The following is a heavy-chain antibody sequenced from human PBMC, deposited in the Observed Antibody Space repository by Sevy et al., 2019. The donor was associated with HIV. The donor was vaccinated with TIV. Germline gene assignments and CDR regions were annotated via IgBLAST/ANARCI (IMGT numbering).Heavy chain of an antibody. Sequence: GGSLRLSCAASGFTFREAWMSWVRQAPGKGLEWVGRIKSKTDAATRDFAAPVRGRFSISRDDSANTVYLVMNNLKPDDTGVHYCAAGTGSSDFDYWGQGTLVTISS. V-gene: IGHV3-15*01. D-gene: IGHD1-26*01. CDR2: IKSKTDAATR. CDR1: GFTFREAW. CDR3: AAGTGSSDFDY. J-gene: IGHJ4*02.